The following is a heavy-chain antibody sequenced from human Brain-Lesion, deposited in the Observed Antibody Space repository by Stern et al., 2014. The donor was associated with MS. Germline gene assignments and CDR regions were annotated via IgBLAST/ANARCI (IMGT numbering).Heavy chain of an antibody. CDR1: GGSISRSTYY. CDR2: IYYTGST. D-gene: IGHD1-26*01. V-gene: IGHV4-39*02. J-gene: IGHJ4*02. Sequence: QLQESGPGLVKPSETLSLTCTVSGGSISRSTYYWGWIRQPPGKGLEWIGNIYYTGSTFYNPSLKGGSPIPEATPTNHSPLRLSSVTAADTAVYYCARLSGVVDFWGQGALVTVSS. CDR3: ARLSGVVDF.